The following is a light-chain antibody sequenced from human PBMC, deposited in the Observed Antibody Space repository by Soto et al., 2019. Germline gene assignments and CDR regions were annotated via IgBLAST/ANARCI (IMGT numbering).Light chain of an antibody. CDR1: SSNIGAGYD. Sequence: VLTQPPSVSGAPGQRVTISCTGSSSNIGAGYDVHWYQQLPGTAPKLLIYGNSNRPSGVPDRFSGSKSCTSASLAITGLQAEDEADYYCQSYDSSLSGWVFGGGTKLTVL. CDR2: GNS. V-gene: IGLV1-40*01. CDR3: QSYDSSLSGWV. J-gene: IGLJ3*02.